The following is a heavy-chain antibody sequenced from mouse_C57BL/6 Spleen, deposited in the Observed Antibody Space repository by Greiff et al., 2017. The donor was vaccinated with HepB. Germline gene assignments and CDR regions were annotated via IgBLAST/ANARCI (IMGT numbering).Heavy chain of an antibody. D-gene: IGHD1-1*01. CDR2: INPNNGGT. J-gene: IGHJ1*03. V-gene: IGHV1-26*01. Sequence: VQLQQSGPELVKPGASVKISCKASGYTFTDYYMNWVKQSHGKSLEWIGDINPNNGGTSYNQKFKGKATLTVDKSSSTAYMELRSLTSEDSAVYYCARYYYGSSYGDVWGTGTTVTVSS. CDR3: ARYYYGSSYGDV. CDR1: GYTFTDYY.